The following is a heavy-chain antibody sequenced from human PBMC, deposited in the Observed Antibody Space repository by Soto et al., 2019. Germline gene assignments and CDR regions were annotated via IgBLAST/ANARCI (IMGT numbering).Heavy chain of an antibody. V-gene: IGHV3-33*01. CDR2: IWYDGGNK. D-gene: IGHD3-10*01. Sequence: PGGSLRLSCAASGFTFSSYGMHWVRQAPGKGLEWVAVIWYDGGNKYYADSVKGRFTISRDNSKNTLYLQMNSLRAEDTAVYYCARGPPGLLLWFGDAFDIWGQGTMVTVSS. CDR3: ARGPPGLLLWFGDAFDI. CDR1: GFTFSSYG. J-gene: IGHJ3*02.